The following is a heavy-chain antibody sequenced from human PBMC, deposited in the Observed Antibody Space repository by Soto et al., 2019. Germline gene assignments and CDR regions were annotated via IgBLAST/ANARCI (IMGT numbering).Heavy chain of an antibody. V-gene: IGHV4-4*07. D-gene: IGHD5-18*01. J-gene: IGHJ4*02. CDR1: GVSISSFY. Sequence: SETLSLTCTVSGVSISSFYWSWIRQPAGKGLEWIGRIYSSEIISYNPSLKSRVTMSLDTSKNQFSLKLSSVTAADTAVYFCATVSYVGGTDYWGQGTQVTV. CDR3: ATVSYVGGTDY. CDR2: IYSSEII.